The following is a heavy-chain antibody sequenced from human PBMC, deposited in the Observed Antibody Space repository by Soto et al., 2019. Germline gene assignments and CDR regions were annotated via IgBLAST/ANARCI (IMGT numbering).Heavy chain of an antibody. CDR1: GFTFSSYG. CDR3: ARVGCSGGSCYQPYYYYYGMDV. J-gene: IGHJ6*02. D-gene: IGHD2-15*01. V-gene: IGHV3-33*01. CDR2: IWYDGSNK. Sequence: GGSLRLSCAASGFTFSSYGMHWVRQAPGKGLEWVAVIWYDGSNKYYADSVKGRFTISRDNSKNTLYLQMNSLRAEDTAVNYCARVGCSGGSCYQPYYYYYGMDVWGQGTTVTVSS.